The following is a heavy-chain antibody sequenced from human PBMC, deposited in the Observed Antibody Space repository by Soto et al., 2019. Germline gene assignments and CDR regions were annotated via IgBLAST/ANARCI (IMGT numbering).Heavy chain of an antibody. CDR3: ARMDVVAASGAGFDY. CDR2: ISSSGSTI. J-gene: IGHJ4*02. D-gene: IGHD2-15*01. V-gene: IGHV3-48*03. Sequence: GGSLRLSCAASGFTFSSYEMNWVRQAPGKGLEWVSYISSSGSTIYYADSVKGRFTISRDNAKNSLYLQMNSLRAEDTAVYYCARMDVVAASGAGFDYWGQGTLVTVSS. CDR1: GFTFSSYE.